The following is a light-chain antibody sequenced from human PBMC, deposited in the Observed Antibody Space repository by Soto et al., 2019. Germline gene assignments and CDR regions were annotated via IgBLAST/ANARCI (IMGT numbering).Light chain of an antibody. Sequence: DIQMTQSPSTLSATAGDRVTMICRASQSISSWLAWYQQKPGKAPKLLIYVASNLQSGVPSRFSGSGSGTDFTLTISSLQPEDIATYYCQESYSTSFGQGTKVDIK. V-gene: IGKV1-39*01. CDR1: QSISSW. CDR2: VAS. J-gene: IGKJ1*01. CDR3: QESYSTS.